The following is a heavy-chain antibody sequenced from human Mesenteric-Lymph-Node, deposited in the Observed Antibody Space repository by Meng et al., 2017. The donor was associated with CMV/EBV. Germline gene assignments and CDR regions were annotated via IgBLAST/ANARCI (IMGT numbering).Heavy chain of an antibody. CDR1: GFTFRSYA. V-gene: IGHV3-48*04. CDR3: ARAPTSYDILTGYFPHGLDV. CDR2: ISGSGTTI. J-gene: IGHJ6*02. D-gene: IGHD3-9*01. Sequence: GESLKISCAASGFTFRSYAMNWVRQAPGKGLEWISYISGSGTTIYYADSVKGRFTISRDNAKNSVYLQMNSLRAEDTAVYYCARAPTSYDILTGYFPHGLDVWGQGTTVTVSS.